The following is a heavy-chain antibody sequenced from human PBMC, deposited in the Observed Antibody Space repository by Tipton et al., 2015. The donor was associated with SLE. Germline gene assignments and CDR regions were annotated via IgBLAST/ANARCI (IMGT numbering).Heavy chain of an antibody. CDR2: INPKSGGT. CDR3: ALLEYCNSASCYPIEY. Sequence: QVQLVQSGAEVKKPGASVKVSCKASGYTFTAHYLHWVRQAPGQGLEWMGWINPKSGGTNYEQKFQGRVTMTRDTSTSTAYMELSSLRSNDTAVYYCALLEYCNSASCYPIEYWGQGTLVTVSS. V-gene: IGHV1-2*02. CDR1: GYTFTAHY. J-gene: IGHJ4*02. D-gene: IGHD2-2*01.